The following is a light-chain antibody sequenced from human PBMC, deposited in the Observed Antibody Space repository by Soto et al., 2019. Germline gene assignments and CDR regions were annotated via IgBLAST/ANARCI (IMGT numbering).Light chain of an antibody. V-gene: IGLV2-23*02. CDR2: EVS. Sequence: QSVLTQPASVSGSPGQSITISCTGTSSDVGSYNLVSWHQQHPGKAPKLMIYEVSKRPSGVSNRFSGSKSGNTASLTISGLQAEDEADYYCCSYAGSSTYYVFGTGTKDTVL. CDR1: SSDVGSYNL. CDR3: CSYAGSSTYYV. J-gene: IGLJ1*01.